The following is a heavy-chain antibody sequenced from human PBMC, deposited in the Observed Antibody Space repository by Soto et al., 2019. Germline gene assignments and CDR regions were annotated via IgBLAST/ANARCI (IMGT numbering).Heavy chain of an antibody. V-gene: IGHV1-18*01. CDR1: GYTFTSYG. CDR2: ISAYNGNT. J-gene: IGHJ5*02. D-gene: IGHD6-6*01. CDR3: ATISSSSAQNWFDP. Sequence: ASVKVSCKASGYTFTSYGISWVRQAPGQGLEWMGWISAYNGNTNYAQKLQGRVTMTTDTSTSTAYMELRSLRSDDTAVYYCATISSSSAQNWFDPWGQGTLVTVSS.